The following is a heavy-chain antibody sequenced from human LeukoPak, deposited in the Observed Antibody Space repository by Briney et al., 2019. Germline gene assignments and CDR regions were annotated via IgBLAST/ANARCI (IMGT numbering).Heavy chain of an antibody. V-gene: IGHV3-15*01. Sequence: GGSLRLSCAASGFTFSNAWMSWVRQAPGKGLEWVGLIKSKTDGGTIDYAAPVKGRFTISRDDSKNTLYLQMNSLKTEDTAVYFCTILGFCTNGVCPTHYSWSQGTLVTVSS. D-gene: IGHD2-8*01. CDR2: IKSKTDGGTI. CDR3: TILGFCTNGVCPTHYS. CDR1: GFTFSNAW. J-gene: IGHJ4*02.